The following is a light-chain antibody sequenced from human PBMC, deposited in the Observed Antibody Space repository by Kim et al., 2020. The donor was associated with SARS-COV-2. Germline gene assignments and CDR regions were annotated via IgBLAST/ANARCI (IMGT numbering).Light chain of an antibody. CDR1: KLGDKY. CDR3: QAWDSSNMV. V-gene: IGLV3-1*01. J-gene: IGLJ2*01. Sequence: VSPGQTASITCSGDKLGDKYACWYQQKPGQSPVLVIYQDSKRPSGIPERFSGSNSGNTATLTISGTQAMDEADYYCQAWDSSNMVFGGGTQLTVL. CDR2: QDS.